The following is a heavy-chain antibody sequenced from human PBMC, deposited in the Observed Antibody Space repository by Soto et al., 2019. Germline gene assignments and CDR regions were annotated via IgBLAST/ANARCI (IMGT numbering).Heavy chain of an antibody. D-gene: IGHD3-22*01. J-gene: IGHJ4*02. CDR1: GESFSGYF. CDR3: ARPHYDSNTFYSFFDY. Sequence: QVQLQQWGAGLLKPSETLSLTCAVSGESFSGYFWSWIRQPPGKGLEWIGQVFHGGATNYSPSLKSRVTISVDTSKSHFALELSSVTAADTAVYSCARPHYDSNTFYSFFDYWGQGTLVTVSS. V-gene: IGHV4-34*12. CDR2: VFHGGAT.